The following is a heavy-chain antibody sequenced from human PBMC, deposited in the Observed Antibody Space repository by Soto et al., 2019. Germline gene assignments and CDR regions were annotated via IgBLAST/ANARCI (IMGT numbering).Heavy chain of an antibody. V-gene: IGHV3-66*01. CDR3: ARGGSDFWSGYYFDY. CDR2: IYSGGST. D-gene: IGHD3-3*01. CDR1: GFTVSSNY. Sequence: EVQLVESGGGLVQPGGSLRLSCAASGFTVSSNYMSWVRQAPGKGLEWVSVIYSGGSTYYADSVKGRFTISRDNSKNTLYLQMNSLRAEDTAVYYCARGGSDFWSGYYFDYCGQGTLVTVSS. J-gene: IGHJ4*02.